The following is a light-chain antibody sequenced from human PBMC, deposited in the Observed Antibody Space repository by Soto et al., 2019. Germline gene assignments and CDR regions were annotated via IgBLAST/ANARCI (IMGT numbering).Light chain of an antibody. CDR1: QGISSY. J-gene: IGKJ4*01. CDR3: QQYSSAPL. Sequence: DIPMPQSPSSLSASVGDTVTIACRASQGISSYLAWYQQKPGRAPKLLIYGASTLQSGVPSRFSGSGSGTDFTLTIRNLQPEDVATYYCQQYSSAPLFGGGTKVDI. V-gene: IGKV1-27*01. CDR2: GAS.